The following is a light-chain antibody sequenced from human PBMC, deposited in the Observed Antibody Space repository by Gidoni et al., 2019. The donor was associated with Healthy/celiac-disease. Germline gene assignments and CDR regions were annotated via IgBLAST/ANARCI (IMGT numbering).Light chain of an antibody. J-gene: IGKJ1*01. CDR2: GAS. V-gene: IGKV3-20*01. CDR1: QSVSSSY. CDR3: QQYGSSLWX. Sequence: EIVLTQSPGTLSLSPGERATLSCRASQSVSSSYLAWYQQKPGQAPRLLIYGASSRATGIPDRFSGSGSGTDFTLTISRLEPEDFAVYYCQQYGSSLWXFXKGTKVEIK.